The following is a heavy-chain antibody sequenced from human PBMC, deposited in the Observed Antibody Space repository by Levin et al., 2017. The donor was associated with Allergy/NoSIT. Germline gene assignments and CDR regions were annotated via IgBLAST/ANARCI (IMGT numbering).Heavy chain of an antibody. Sequence: SETLSLTCTVSGGSISSYYWSWIRQPPGKGLEWIGYIYYSGSTNYNPSLKSRVTISVDTSKNQFSLKLSSVTAADTAAYYCARRTTGTAGFDYWGQGTLVTVSS. D-gene: IGHD1-1*01. J-gene: IGHJ4*02. CDR3: ARRTTGTAGFDY. V-gene: IGHV4-59*08. CDR2: IYYSGST. CDR1: GGSISSYY.